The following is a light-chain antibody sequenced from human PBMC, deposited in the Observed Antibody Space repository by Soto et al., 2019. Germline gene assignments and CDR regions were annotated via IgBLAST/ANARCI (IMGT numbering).Light chain of an antibody. Sequence: DIQLTQFPSFLSASVGDRVTITCRASQGINTYLAWYQQRPGKAPELLIYGASTLQSGVPSRFSGSGSGTEFTLTISTLQPEDFATYYYQQVKTYPQVTFGGGTKVEIK. CDR3: QQVKTYPQVT. CDR1: QGINTY. CDR2: GAS. V-gene: IGKV1-9*01. J-gene: IGKJ4*01.